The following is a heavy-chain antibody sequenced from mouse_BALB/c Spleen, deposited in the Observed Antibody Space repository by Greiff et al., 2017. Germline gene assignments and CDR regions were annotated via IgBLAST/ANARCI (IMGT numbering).Heavy chain of an antibody. J-gene: IGHJ2*01. Sequence: EVKLEESGGGLVKPGGSLKLSCAASGFTFSSYAMSWVRQTPEKRLEWVASISSGGSTYYPDSVKGRFTISRDNARNILYLQMSSLRSEDTAMYYCARGTTTVVANDYFDYWGQGTTLTVSS. CDR3: ARGTTTVVANDYFDY. D-gene: IGHD1-1*01. CDR2: ISSGGST. CDR1: GFTFSSYA. V-gene: IGHV5-6-5*01.